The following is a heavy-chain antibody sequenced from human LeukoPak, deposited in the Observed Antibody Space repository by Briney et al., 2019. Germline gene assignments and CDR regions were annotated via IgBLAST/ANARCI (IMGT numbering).Heavy chain of an antibody. J-gene: IGHJ4*02. CDR2: ILYDGSNI. Sequence: PGGSLRLSCAASGFTLSSYGMHWVRQAPGKGVEGVAVILYDGSNIYYADPVKGRFAISRDNSKNTLYLQINSLRAEDTAVYYCARARNDYDSSSFSALDYWGQGTLVTVSS. D-gene: IGHD3-22*01. CDR1: GFTLSSYG. V-gene: IGHV3-33*01. CDR3: ARARNDYDSSSFSALDY.